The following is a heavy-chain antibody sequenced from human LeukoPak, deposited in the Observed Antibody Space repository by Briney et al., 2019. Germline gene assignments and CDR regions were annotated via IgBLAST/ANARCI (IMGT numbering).Heavy chain of an antibody. CDR1: GGSISSYY. Sequence: SETLSLTCTVSGGSISSYYWSWIRQPPGKGLEWIGYIYYSGSTNYNPSLKSRVTISVDTSKNQFSLKLSSETAADTAVYYCARGSGNPGLFDYWGQGTLVTVSS. V-gene: IGHV4-59*01. J-gene: IGHJ4*02. CDR2: IYYSGST. CDR3: ARGSGNPGLFDY. D-gene: IGHD4-23*01.